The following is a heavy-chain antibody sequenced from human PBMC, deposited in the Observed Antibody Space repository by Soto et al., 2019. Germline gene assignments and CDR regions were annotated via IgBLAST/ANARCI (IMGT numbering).Heavy chain of an antibody. CDR2: IYYSGST. J-gene: IGHJ4*02. Sequence: QLQLQESGPGLVKPSETLSLTCTVSGGSISSSSYYWGWIRQPTGKGLEWIGSIYYSGSTYYNPSLKSRVTISVDTSKNQFSLKLSSVTAADTAVYYCARLVVLQSTLFDYWGQGTLATVSS. CDR1: GGSISSSSYY. D-gene: IGHD3-22*01. CDR3: ARLVVLQSTLFDY. V-gene: IGHV4-39*01.